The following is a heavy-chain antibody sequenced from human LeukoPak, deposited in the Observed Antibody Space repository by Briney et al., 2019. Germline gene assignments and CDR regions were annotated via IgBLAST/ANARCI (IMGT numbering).Heavy chain of an antibody. CDR3: ARSRGQWLATQEYYFDY. Sequence: SETLSPTCTVSGGSISSYYWSWIRQPPGKGLEWIGYIYYSGSTNYNPSLKSRVTISVDTSKNQFSLKLSSVTAADTAVYYCARSRGQWLATQEYYFDYWGQGTLVTVSS. CDR2: IYYSGST. J-gene: IGHJ4*02. D-gene: IGHD6-19*01. V-gene: IGHV4-59*08. CDR1: GGSISSYY.